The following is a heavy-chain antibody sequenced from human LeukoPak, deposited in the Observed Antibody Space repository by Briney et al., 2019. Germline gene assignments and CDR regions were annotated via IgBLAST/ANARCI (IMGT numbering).Heavy chain of an antibody. CDR2: ISGGGDST. CDR1: GFAFSSYA. CDR3: AKSRARRESSSGSIDY. Sequence: PGGSLRLSCAASGFAFSSYAMSWVRQAPGKGLEWVSAISGGGDSTFYADSVKGRFTISRDTSKNTLYLQMSSLRVEDTALYYCAKSRARRESSSGSIDYWGQGTLVTVSS. V-gene: IGHV3-23*01. J-gene: IGHJ4*02. D-gene: IGHD3-22*01.